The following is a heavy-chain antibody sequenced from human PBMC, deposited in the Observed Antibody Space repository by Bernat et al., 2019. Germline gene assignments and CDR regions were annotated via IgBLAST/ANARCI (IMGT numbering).Heavy chain of an antibody. V-gene: IGHV2-70*04. Sequence: QVTLKESGPALVKPTQTLTLTCTFSGFSLSTNGMRVSWIRQPTGKALEWLARIDWDDDKFYSTSLKTRLTISKDTSKNQVVLTVTNMDPVDTATYYCARMKDSNYLYFDDWGQGTLVTVSS. J-gene: IGHJ4*02. CDR3: ARMKDSNYLYFDD. CDR2: IDWDDDK. D-gene: IGHD4-11*01. CDR1: GFSLSTNGMR.